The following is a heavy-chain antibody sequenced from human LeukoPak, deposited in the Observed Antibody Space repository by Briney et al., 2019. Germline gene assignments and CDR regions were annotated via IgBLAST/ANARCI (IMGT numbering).Heavy chain of an antibody. CDR2: INHSGST. V-gene: IGHV4-34*01. Sequence: SETLSLTCAVYGGSFSGYYWSWIRPPPGKGLEWIGEINHSGSTNYNPSLKSRVTISVDTSKNQFSLKLSSVTAADTAVYYCARGSSSADYWGQGTLVTVSS. D-gene: IGHD6-13*01. CDR1: GGSFSGYY. J-gene: IGHJ4*02. CDR3: ARGSSSADY.